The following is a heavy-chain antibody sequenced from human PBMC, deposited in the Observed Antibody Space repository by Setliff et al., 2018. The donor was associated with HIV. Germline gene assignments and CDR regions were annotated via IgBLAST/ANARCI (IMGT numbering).Heavy chain of an antibody. CDR3: ARRSPGGGYYMDV. V-gene: IGHV4-34*01. Sequence: PSETLSLTCAVYGGSFNDYYWTWIRQHPGKGLEWIGTISYTGSTYYDPSLKSRVTISLDTSKNQFSLNLSSVTAADTAVYYCARRSPGGGYYMDVWGKGTTVTVSS. D-gene: IGHD3-16*01. J-gene: IGHJ6*03. CDR1: GGSFNDYY. CDR2: ISYTGST.